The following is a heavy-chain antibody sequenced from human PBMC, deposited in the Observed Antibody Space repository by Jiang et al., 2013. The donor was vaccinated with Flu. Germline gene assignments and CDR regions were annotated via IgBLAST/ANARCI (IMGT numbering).Heavy chain of an antibody. CDR2: IYYSGST. Sequence: LLKPSETLSLTCTVSGGSISSYYWSWIRQPPGKGLEWIGYIYYSGSTNYNPSLKSRVTISVDTSKNQFSLKLSSVTAADTAVYYCARCGYYYYGMDVWGQGTTVTVSS. D-gene: IGHD1-26*01. V-gene: IGHV4-59*01. CDR1: GGSISSYY. J-gene: IGHJ6*02. CDR3: ARCGYYYYGMDV.